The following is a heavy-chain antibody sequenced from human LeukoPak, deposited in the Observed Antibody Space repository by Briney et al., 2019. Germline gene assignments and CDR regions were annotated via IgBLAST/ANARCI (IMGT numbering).Heavy chain of an antibody. J-gene: IGHJ4*02. CDR1: GYTFTGYY. CDR3: ARDPTGGDFWSGDPLFDY. CDR2: INPNSGGT. V-gene: IGHV1-2*02. Sequence: ASVKVSCKASGYTFTGYYMHWVRQAPGQGLEWMGWINPNSGGTNYAQKFQGRVTMTRDTSISTAYMELSRLRSDDTAVYYCARDPTGGDFWSGDPLFDYWGQGTLVTVSS. D-gene: IGHD3-3*01.